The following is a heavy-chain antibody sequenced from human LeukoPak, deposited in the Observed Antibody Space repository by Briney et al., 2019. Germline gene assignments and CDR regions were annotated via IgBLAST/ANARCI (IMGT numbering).Heavy chain of an antibody. CDR1: GGSFSGYY. CDR3: ARGRGSGWSPYNWFDP. CDR2: INHSGST. Sequence: SETLSLTCAVYGGSFSGYYWSWIRQPPGKGLEWIGEINHSGSTNYNPSLKSRVTISVDTSKNQFSLKLSSVTAADTAVYYCARGRGSGWSPYNWFDPWGQGTLVTVSS. D-gene: IGHD6-13*01. V-gene: IGHV4-34*01. J-gene: IGHJ5*02.